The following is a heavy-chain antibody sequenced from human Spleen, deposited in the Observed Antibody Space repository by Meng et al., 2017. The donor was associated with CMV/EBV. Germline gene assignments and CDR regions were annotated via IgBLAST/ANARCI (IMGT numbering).Heavy chain of an antibody. CDR3: ARPGGLFGSPNYYGMDV. D-gene: IGHD3-10*02. CDR2: IYSGGST. V-gene: IGHV3-53*01. CDR1: GFTVSSNY. J-gene: IGHJ6*02. Sequence: GGSLRLSCAASGFTVSSNYMSWVRQAPGKGLEWVSLIYSGGSTYYADSVKGRFTISRDNSKNTLYLQMNNLRAEDTAVYYCARPGGLFGSPNYYGMDVWGQGTTVTVSS.